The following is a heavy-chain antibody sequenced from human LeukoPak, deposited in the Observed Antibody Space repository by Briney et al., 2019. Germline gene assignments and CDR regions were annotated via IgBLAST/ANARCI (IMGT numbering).Heavy chain of an antibody. J-gene: IGHJ4*02. CDR2: I. V-gene: IGHV4-61*08. D-gene: IGHD3-16*01. Sequence: MASETLSLTCTVSGGSISSGGYYWSWIRQPPGKGLEWIGYIYNPSLKSRVTISVDTSKNQFSLKLSSVTAADTAVYYCARHPVNPSGGFDYWGQGTLVTVSS. CDR1: GGSISSGGYY. CDR3: ARHPVNPSGGFDY.